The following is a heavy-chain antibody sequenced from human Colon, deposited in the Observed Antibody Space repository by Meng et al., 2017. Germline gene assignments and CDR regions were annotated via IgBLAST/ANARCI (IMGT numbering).Heavy chain of an antibody. CDR2: TSHSGST. D-gene: IGHD3-22*01. J-gene: IGHJ4*02. V-gene: IGHV4-4*02. CDR3: ASSDYYRSDY. CDR1: GGSISRSDW. Sequence: QVALRESGLGLVKPSETLSLTCPVSGGSISRSDWWSWVRQPPGKGLEWIGETSHSGSTNYSPSLKSRVTISLDKSKNQLSLKLNSVTAADTAVYYCASSDYYRSDYWGQGTLVTVSS.